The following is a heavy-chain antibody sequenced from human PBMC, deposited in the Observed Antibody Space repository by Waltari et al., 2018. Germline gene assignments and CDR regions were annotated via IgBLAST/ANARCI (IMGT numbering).Heavy chain of an antibody. V-gene: IGHV3-48*01. Sequence: EVQLVESGGGLVQPGGSLRLSCAASGFTFSSYSMNWVRQAPGKGLEWVSYISSSSSTIYYADSVKGRFTISRDNSKNTLYLQMNSLRAEDTAVYYCAKDGEVCGGDCYSDYYYYGMDVWGQGTTVTVSS. CDR2: ISSSSSTI. CDR1: GFTFSSYS. D-gene: IGHD2-21*01. J-gene: IGHJ6*02. CDR3: AKDGEVCGGDCYSDYYYYGMDV.